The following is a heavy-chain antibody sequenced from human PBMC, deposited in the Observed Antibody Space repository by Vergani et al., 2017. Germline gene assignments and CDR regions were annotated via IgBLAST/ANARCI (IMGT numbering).Heavy chain of an antibody. CDR3: ASRDSIGLADAFDI. D-gene: IGHD3-10*01. Sequence: QVQLVQSGAEVKKPGASVKVSCKASGYTFTGYYMHWVRQAPGQGLEWMGWINPNSGGTNYAQKFQGRVTITADESTSTAYMELSSLRSEDTAVYYCASRDSIGLADAFDIWGQGTMVTVSS. J-gene: IGHJ3*02. CDR1: GYTFTGYY. CDR2: INPNSGGT. V-gene: IGHV1-2*02.